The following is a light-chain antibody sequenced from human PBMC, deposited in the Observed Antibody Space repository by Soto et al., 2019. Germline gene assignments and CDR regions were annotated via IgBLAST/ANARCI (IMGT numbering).Light chain of an antibody. V-gene: IGKV3-15*01. CDR2: GAS. CDR3: EPSNEAAGT. CDR1: QSVSNN. Sequence: ARGRIATHSCRASQSVSNNYLAWYQQKPGQAPRLLIYGASTRAIGVPARFSVSGPGTEFALALSSLQSDEFAVYFCEPSNEAAGTLAEGTKVDIK. J-gene: IGKJ1*01.